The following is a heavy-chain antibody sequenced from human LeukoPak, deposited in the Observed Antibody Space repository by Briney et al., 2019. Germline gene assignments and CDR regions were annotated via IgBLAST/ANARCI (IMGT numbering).Heavy chain of an antibody. V-gene: IGHV4-59*08. CDR3: ARLSGSYYGSVDY. CDR1: GASISSYY. Sequence: PPETLSLTCTVSGASISSYYWSWLRQPPGKGLEWIGYISYSEGSNYNPSLESRVTISLDTSKNQFSLKLTSVTATDTAVYYCARLSGSYYGSVDYWGQGSLVTVSS. CDR2: ISYSEGS. D-gene: IGHD1-26*01. J-gene: IGHJ4*02.